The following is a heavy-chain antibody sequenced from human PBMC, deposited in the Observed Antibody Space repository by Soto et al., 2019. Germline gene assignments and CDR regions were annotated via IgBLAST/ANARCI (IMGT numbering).Heavy chain of an antibody. CDR2: IDSGGAT. D-gene: IGHD5-18*01. J-gene: IGHJ4*02. Sequence: GASLRLSHPASGFTASSHSMSCFRQATGRWLLCVSVIDSGGATYYADPVNGRFTYSRDNSYYTLYRQMDSQRAEDTAVYYCARWADTSVGHGVFEYWGQGRLFTVSS. V-gene: IGHV3-53*01. CDR3: ARWADTSVGHGVFEY. CDR1: GFTASSHS.